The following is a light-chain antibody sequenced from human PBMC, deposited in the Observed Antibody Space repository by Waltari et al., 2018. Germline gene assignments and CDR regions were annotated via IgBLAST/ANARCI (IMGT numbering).Light chain of an antibody. CDR3: QHYVRLPAT. Sequence: EIVLTQSPGTLSLSPGERATLACRASQSVGRSLAWYQQKPGQAPRLLIYDASRRATGIPDRFSGSGSGTDFSLTISTLEPEDFAVYYCQHYVRLPATFDQGTMVEI. V-gene: IGKV3-20*01. CDR1: QSVGRS. J-gene: IGKJ1*01. CDR2: DAS.